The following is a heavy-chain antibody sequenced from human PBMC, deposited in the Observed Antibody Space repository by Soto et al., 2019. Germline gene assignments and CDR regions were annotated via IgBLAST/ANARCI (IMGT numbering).Heavy chain of an antibody. CDR1: GFTVSSNY. D-gene: IGHD5-12*01. CDR2: IYSGGST. J-gene: IGHJ6*02. Sequence: GGSLRLSCAASGFTVSSNYMSWVRQAPGKGLEWVSVIYSGGSTYYADSVKGRFTISRHNSKNTLYLQMNSLRAEDTAVYYCAREGRVATMGDYYYYGMDVWGQGTTVTVSS. V-gene: IGHV3-53*04. CDR3: AREGRVATMGDYYYYGMDV.